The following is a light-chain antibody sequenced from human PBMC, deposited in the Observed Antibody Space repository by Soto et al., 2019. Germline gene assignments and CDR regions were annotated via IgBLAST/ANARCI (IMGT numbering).Light chain of an antibody. CDR3: QQYGSFWT. J-gene: IGKJ1*01. CDR2: GAS. V-gene: IGKV3-20*01. CDR1: QSVSSSY. Sequence: EIVLTQSPGTLSLSPGERATLSCRASQSVSSSYLAWYQQKPGQAPRLLIYGASSRATGIPDRFSGSGSGTDFTFTISRLEPEDFAVYYCQQYGSFWTFGQGTKV.